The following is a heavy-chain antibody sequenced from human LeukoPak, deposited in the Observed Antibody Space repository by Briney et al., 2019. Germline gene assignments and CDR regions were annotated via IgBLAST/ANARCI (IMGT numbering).Heavy chain of an antibody. J-gene: IGHJ4*02. Sequence: GGSLRPSCAASGFTFSSYGMHWVRQAPGKWLEWVAVISYDGSNKYYVDSVEGRFTISRDKSKNTLYLQMNSLRAEDTAVYYCAKDHCSSTSCYTFDYWGQGTLVTVSS. CDR1: GFTFSSYG. CDR3: AKDHCSSTSCYTFDY. D-gene: IGHD2-2*02. V-gene: IGHV3-30*18. CDR2: ISYDGSNK.